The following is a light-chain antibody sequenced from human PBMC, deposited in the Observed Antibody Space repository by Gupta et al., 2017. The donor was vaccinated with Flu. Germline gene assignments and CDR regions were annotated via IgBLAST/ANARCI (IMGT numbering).Light chain of an antibody. CDR2: DDN. Sequence: PGKTARITCGGKNSASKTVHWYQQKAGQALFLVVYDDNNRPAGIPGRFSASNSGNTATLIITGGEEGEEADFYCQVEEDTNNLGFGGGTKLTVL. J-gene: IGLJ2*01. CDR3: QVEEDTNNLG. CDR1: NSASKT. V-gene: IGLV3-21*03.